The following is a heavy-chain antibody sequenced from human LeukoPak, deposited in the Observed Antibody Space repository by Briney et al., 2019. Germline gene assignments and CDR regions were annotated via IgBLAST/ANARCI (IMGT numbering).Heavy chain of an antibody. V-gene: IGHV4-39*01. Sequence: KPSETLSLTCTVSGGSISTSSYYWGWLRQPPGKGLEWIVSIYYSGSTFYNPSLKSRVNISVDTSKNQFSLKVSSVAAADTAVYCCARMIWFIVEATTIDYWGQGTLVTVSS. CDR2: IYYSGST. CDR1: GGSISTSSYY. D-gene: IGHD1-26*01. CDR3: ARMIWFIVEATTIDY. J-gene: IGHJ4*02.